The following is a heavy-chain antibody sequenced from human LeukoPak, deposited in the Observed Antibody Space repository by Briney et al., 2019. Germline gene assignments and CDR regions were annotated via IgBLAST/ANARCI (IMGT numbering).Heavy chain of an antibody. CDR1: GGSFSGYY. Sequence: SETLSLTCAVYGGSFSGYYWSWIRQPPGKGLEWIGEINHSGGTNHNPSLKSRVTISLDTSKNQFSLKLSSVTAADTAVYYCTRGGQYDFWSGSSPRYFDYWGQGTLVTVSS. D-gene: IGHD3-3*01. CDR3: TRGGQYDFWSGSSPRYFDY. J-gene: IGHJ4*02. V-gene: IGHV4-34*01. CDR2: INHSGGT.